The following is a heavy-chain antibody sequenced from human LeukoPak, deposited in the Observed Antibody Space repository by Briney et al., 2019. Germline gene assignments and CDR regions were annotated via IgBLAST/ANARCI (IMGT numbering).Heavy chain of an antibody. CDR2: IFHSGST. D-gene: IGHD3-10*01. Sequence: SETLSLTCAVSGYSISSGYYWGWIRQPPGKGLEWIGSIFHSGSTYYNPSLKSRVNMSVDTSKNQISLKLSSVTAADTAVYYCARASGSYGSGSYHYYGMDVWGKGTTVTVSS. CDR3: ARASGSYGSGSYHYYGMDV. J-gene: IGHJ6*04. V-gene: IGHV4-38-2*01. CDR1: GYSISSGYY.